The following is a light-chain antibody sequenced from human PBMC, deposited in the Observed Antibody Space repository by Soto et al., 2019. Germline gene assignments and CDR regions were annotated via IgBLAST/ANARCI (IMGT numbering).Light chain of an antibody. CDR1: NSRSGSNY. Sequence: QSVLPQPPSASGTPGQRVTISCSTSNSRSGSNYVYWYQQLPGTAPKLLIYRNDQRPSGVPDRFSGSKSGTSASLAISGLRSEDEADYYCAKWDDSLRVHDFGTGTNVNVL. CDR3: AKWDDSLRVHD. J-gene: IGLJ1*01. CDR2: RND. V-gene: IGLV1-47*01.